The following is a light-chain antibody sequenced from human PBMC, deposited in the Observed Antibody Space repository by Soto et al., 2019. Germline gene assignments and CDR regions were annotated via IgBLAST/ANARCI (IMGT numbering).Light chain of an antibody. J-gene: IGLJ3*02. CDR1: SSDIGGYNY. Sequence: QSALTQPASVSGSPGQSITISCTGTSSDIGGYNYVSWYQQHPGKAPKLIICEVSNRPSGVSYRFSGSKSGNTASLTISGLQAEDEADYYCGSYTTSSTVVFGGGTNLTVL. CDR2: EVS. CDR3: GSYTTSSTVV. V-gene: IGLV2-14*01.